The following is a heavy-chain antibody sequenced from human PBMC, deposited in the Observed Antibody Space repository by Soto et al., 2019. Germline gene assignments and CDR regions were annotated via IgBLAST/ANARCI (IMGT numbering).Heavy chain of an antibody. CDR3: AREAAAGFDY. D-gene: IGHD6-13*01. CDR2: VYTSGSI. Sequence: SETLSLTCTVSGVSVSGYYWSWIRQPAGKGLEWIGRVYTSGSINYNPSLKSRVTMSVATSKNQFSLELGSVTAADTAVYYCAREAAAGFDYWGQGTLVTVSS. J-gene: IGHJ4*02. CDR1: GVSVSGYY. V-gene: IGHV4-4*07.